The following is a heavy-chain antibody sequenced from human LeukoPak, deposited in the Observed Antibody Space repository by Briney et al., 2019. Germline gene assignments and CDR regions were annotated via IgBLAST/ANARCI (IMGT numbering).Heavy chain of an antibody. J-gene: IGHJ4*02. CDR3: ARDEGGPVNY. CDR1: GYTLTSHG. Sequence: GASVKVSCKASGYTLTSHGISWVRQAPGQGLEWMGWISSNNGNTKYAQKFQGRVTMTTETSTSTAYMELRSLRSDDTAVYYCARDEGGPVNYWGQGTLVTVSS. D-gene: IGHD3-16*01. CDR2: ISSNNGNT. V-gene: IGHV1-18*01.